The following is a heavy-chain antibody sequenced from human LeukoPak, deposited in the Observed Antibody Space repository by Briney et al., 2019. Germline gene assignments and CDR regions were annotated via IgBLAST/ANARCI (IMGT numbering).Heavy chain of an antibody. Sequence: GRSLRLSCAASGFTFSSYGMHWVRQAPGKGLEWVAVIWYDGRNKFYADSLKGRFTISRDNSKNTLYLQMNSLRAEDTAVYYCARGVRGSGWGNGMDVWGQGTTVTVSS. CDR1: GFTFSSYG. CDR3: ARGVRGSGWGNGMDV. V-gene: IGHV3-33*01. J-gene: IGHJ6*02. D-gene: IGHD6-19*01. CDR2: IWYDGRNK.